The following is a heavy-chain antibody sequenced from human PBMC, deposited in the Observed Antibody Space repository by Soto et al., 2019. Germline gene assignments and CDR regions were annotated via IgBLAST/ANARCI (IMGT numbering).Heavy chain of an antibody. CDR3: ARGPPLDHTFDY. V-gene: IGHV1-69*01. CDR1: GGTFSSYA. J-gene: IGHJ4*02. CDR2: IIPIFGKA. D-gene: IGHD3-3*01. Sequence: QVQLVQSGAEVKKPGSSVKVSCKASGGTFSSYAISWVRQAPVQGLEWMGGIIPIFGKAKYAQKFQGRVTIPADESTSTAYMELSSPRSEDTAVYYCARGPPLDHTFDYWGQGTMVTVSS.